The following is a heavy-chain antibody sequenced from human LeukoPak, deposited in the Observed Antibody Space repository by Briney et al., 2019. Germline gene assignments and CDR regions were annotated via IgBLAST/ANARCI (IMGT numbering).Heavy chain of an antibody. CDR3: AKVGITIFGVVNQFQH. D-gene: IGHD3-3*01. J-gene: IGHJ1*01. Sequence: GGSLRLSCAASGFTFSSYAMHWVRQAPGKGLEWVAVISYDGSNKYYADSVKGRFTISRDNSKNTLYLQMNSLRAEDTAVYYCAKVGITIFGVVNQFQHWGQGTLVTVSS. CDR1: GFTFSSYA. CDR2: ISYDGSNK. V-gene: IGHV3-30-3*01.